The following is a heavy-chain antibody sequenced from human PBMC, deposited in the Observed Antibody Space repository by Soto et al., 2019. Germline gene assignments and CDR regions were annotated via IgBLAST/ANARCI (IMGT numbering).Heavy chain of an antibody. CDR1: GYTFTGYG. J-gene: IGHJ4*02. CDR2: ISAYNGNT. D-gene: IGHD3-22*01. Sequence: ASVKVSCKASGYTFTGYGISWVRQAPGQGLEWMGWISAYNGNTNYAQKLQGRVTMTTDTSTSTAYMELRSLRSDVTAVYYCARGYDSSGYYSLGYWGQGTLVTVSS. CDR3: ARGYDSSGYYSLGY. V-gene: IGHV1-18*01.